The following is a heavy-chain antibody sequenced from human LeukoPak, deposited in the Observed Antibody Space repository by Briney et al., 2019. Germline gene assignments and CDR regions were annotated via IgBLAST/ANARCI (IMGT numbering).Heavy chain of an antibody. CDR2: ISSSGSTI. Sequence: HTGGSLRLSCAASGFTFSSYEMNWVRQAPGKGLEWVSYISSSGSTIYYADSVKGRFTISRDNSKNTLYLQMNSLRAEDTAVYYCAKDGSGYYLGYYYYYMDVWGKGTTVTISS. CDR3: AKDGSGYYLGYYYYYMDV. CDR1: GFTFSSYE. J-gene: IGHJ6*03. V-gene: IGHV3-48*03. D-gene: IGHD3-22*01.